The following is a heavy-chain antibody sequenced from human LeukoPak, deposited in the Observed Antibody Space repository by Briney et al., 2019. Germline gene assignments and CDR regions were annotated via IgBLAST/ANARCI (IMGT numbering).Heavy chain of an antibody. CDR1: GFTFSSYW. J-gene: IGHJ5*02. Sequence: GGSLRLSCAASGFTFSSYWMSWVRQAPGKGLEWVANIKQDGSDKYYVDSVKGRFTISRDNAKNSLYLQMNGLRAEDTAVYYCARDSPHYYDSSGYWFDPWGQGTLVTVS. CDR3: ARDSPHYYDSSGYWFDP. V-gene: IGHV3-7*01. D-gene: IGHD3-22*01. CDR2: IKQDGSDK.